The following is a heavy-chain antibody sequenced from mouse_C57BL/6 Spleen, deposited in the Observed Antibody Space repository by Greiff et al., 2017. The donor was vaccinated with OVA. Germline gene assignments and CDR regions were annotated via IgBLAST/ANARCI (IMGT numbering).Heavy chain of an antibody. D-gene: IGHD1-1*01. CDR3: AIGRDYGSSPKLYWYFDV. CDR2: IYPGDGDT. J-gene: IGHJ1*03. CDR1: GYAFSSSW. V-gene: IGHV1-82*01. Sequence: QVQLQQSGPELVKPGASVKISCKASGYAFSSSWMNWVKQRPGKGLEWIGRIYPGDGDTNYNGKFKGKATLTADKSSSTAYMQLSSLTSEDSAVYFCAIGRDYGSSPKLYWYFDVWGTGTTVTVSS.